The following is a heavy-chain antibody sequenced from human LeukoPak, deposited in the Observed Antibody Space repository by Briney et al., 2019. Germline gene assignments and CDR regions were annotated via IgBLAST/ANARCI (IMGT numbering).Heavy chain of an antibody. D-gene: IGHD2-2*01. V-gene: IGHV1-2*02. CDR1: GYTFTGYY. J-gene: IGHJ6*03. CDR3: ASYWSTSGNSYYYYYMDV. CDR2: INPNSGGT. Sequence: ASVKVSCKASGYTFTGYYMHWVRQAPGQGLEWMGWINPNSGGTNYAQKFQGRVTMTRDTSISTAYMELSRLRSDDTAVYYRASYWSTSGNSYYYYYMDVWGKGTTVTVSS.